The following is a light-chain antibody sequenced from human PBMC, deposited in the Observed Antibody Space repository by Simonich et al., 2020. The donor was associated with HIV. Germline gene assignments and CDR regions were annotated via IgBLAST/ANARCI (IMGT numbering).Light chain of an antibody. J-gene: IGKJ5*01. CDR1: QSVLYSSNNKNY. CDR2: WAS. CDR3: QKYNSAPFT. V-gene: IGKV4-1*01. Sequence: DIVMTQSPDSLAVSLGERATINCKSSQSVLYSSNNKNYLVWYQQKPGQPPKLLIYWASTRESGVPDRFSGSGSGTDFTLTISSLQAADVAVYYCQKYNSAPFTFGQGTRLEIK.